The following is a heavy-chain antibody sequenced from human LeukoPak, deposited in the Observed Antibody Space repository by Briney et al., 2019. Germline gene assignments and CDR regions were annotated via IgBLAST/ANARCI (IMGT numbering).Heavy chain of an antibody. CDR3: ARVAGLVAGSFDY. J-gene: IGHJ4*02. CDR1: GFTFSSYA. V-gene: IGHV3-30-3*01. Sequence: GGSLRLSCAASGFTFSSYAMHWVRQAPGKGLEWVAVISYDGSNKYYADSVKGRFTISRGNSKNTLYLQMNSLRAEDTAVYYCARVAGLVAGSFDYWGQGTLVTVSS. D-gene: IGHD6-19*01. CDR2: ISYDGSNK.